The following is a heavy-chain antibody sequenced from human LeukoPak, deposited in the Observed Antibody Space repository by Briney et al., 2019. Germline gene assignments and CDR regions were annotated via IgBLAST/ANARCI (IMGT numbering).Heavy chain of an antibody. D-gene: IGHD3-22*01. V-gene: IGHV3-72*01. J-gene: IGHJ3*02. CDR1: GFTFSDHY. CDR2: TRNKANSYTT. CDR3: ARNFYDSSGYTDAFDI. Sequence: GGSLRLSCAASGFTFSDHYMDWVRQAPGKGLEWVGRTRNKANSYTTEYAASVKGRFTISRDDSKNSLYLQMNSLKTEDTAVYYCARNFYDSSGYTDAFDIWGQGTMVTVSS.